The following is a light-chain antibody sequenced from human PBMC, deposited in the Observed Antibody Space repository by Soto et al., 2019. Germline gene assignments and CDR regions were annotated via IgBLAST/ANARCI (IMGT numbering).Light chain of an antibody. CDR3: HQSYKSPPT. J-gene: IGKJ3*01. Sequence: IQMTQSPSSLSASVGDRVTITCRASQSITTYLPWYQQKPGKAPKLLIYAASSLQSGVPSRFSGSGSGADFTLTISSLQPEDFATYSCHQSYKSPPTFGPGTTVYIK. CDR2: AAS. CDR1: QSITTY. V-gene: IGKV1-39*01.